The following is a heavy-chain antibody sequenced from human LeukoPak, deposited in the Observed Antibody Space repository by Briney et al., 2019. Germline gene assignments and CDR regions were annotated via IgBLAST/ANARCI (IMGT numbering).Heavy chain of an antibody. D-gene: IGHD2-2*01. J-gene: IGHJ6*03. CDR2: ISSSGSTI. V-gene: IGHV3-11*04. CDR1: GFTFSDYY. CDR3: ARCSTSCYSELCLYYYYYMDV. Sequence: GESLRLSCAASGFTFSDYYMSWIRQAPGKGLEWVSYISSSGSTIYYADSVKGRFTISRDNAKNSLYLQMNSLRAEDTAVYYCARCSTSCYSELCLYYYYYMDVWGKGTTVTVSS.